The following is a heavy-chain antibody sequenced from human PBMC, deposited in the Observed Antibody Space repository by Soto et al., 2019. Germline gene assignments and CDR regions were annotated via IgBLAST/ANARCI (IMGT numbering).Heavy chain of an antibody. CDR2: INPSGGST. D-gene: IGHD2-2*01. CDR3: ARGLVVLSYYYYMAV. V-gene: IGHV1-46*03. Sequence: ASVKVSCKVSGYTFTSYYMHWVRQAPGQGLEWMGIINPSGGSTSYAQKFQGRVTMTRDTSTSTVYMELSSLRSEDTAVYYCARGLVVLSYYYYMAVWGKGTTVTVSS. J-gene: IGHJ6*03. CDR1: GYTFTSYY.